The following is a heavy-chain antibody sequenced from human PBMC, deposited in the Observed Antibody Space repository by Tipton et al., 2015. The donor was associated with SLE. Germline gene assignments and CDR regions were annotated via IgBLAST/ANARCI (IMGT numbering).Heavy chain of an antibody. J-gene: IGHJ4*02. CDR2: ISSNGGST. V-gene: IGHV3-64*01. CDR1: GITLRTYA. CDR3: ARPAHQGFCDSTSCYSGDYFDS. D-gene: IGHD2-2*01. Sequence: GSLRLSCAASGITLRTYAMHWVRQVPGKGLEYVLGISSNGGSTDYAKSVKGRFTISRDNSKNTLYLQMGSLRSEDMGVYYCARPAHQGFCDSTSCYSGDYFDSWGQGTLVTVSS.